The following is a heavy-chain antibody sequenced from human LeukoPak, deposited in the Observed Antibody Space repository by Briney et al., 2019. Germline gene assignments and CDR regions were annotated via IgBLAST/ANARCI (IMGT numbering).Heavy chain of an antibody. CDR2: IIPIFGTA. Sequence: ASVKVSCKASGYTFSTYPLNWVRQAPGQGLEWMGGIIPIFGTANYAQKFQGRVTITANESTSTAYMELSSLRSEDTAVYYCARAVYSGGPFDYWGQGTLVTVSS. D-gene: IGHD2-15*01. CDR1: GYTFSTYP. J-gene: IGHJ4*02. V-gene: IGHV1-69*13. CDR3: ARAVYSGGPFDY.